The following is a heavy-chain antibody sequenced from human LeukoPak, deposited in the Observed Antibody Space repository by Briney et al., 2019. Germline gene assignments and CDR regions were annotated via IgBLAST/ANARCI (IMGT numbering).Heavy chain of an antibody. CDR1: GYSFTTYW. CDR3: ARTDCSGGNCYSEGNWFDP. V-gene: IGHV5-51*01. Sequence: GESLKISCKGSGYSFTTYWIGWVRQMPGKGLEWLGIIYPGDSDTRYSPSFQGQVTISVDKSISTAYLQWSSLKASDTAMYYCARTDCSGGNCYSEGNWFDPWGQGTLVTVSS. D-gene: IGHD2-15*01. CDR2: IYPGDSDT. J-gene: IGHJ5*01.